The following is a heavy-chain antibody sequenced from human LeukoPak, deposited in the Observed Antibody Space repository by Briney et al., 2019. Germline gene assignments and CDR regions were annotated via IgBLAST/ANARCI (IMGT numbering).Heavy chain of an antibody. Sequence: ASVKVSCKASGYTFTGYYMHWVRQAPGQGLEWMGWINPNSGGTNYAQKFQGRVTMTRDTSISTAYMELSRLRSDDTAVYYCARVSIGFGESAFDAFDIWGQGTMVTVSS. J-gene: IGHJ3*02. CDR3: ARVSIGFGESAFDAFDI. V-gene: IGHV1-2*02. CDR1: GYTFTGYY. CDR2: INPNSGGT. D-gene: IGHD3-10*01.